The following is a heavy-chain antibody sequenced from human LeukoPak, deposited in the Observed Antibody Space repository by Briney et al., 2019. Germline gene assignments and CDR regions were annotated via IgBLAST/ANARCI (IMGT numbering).Heavy chain of an antibody. CDR1: GYTFTSYD. D-gene: IGHD6-13*01. J-gene: IGHJ5*02. V-gene: IGHV1-8*01. Sequence: ASVKVSCKASGYTFTSYDINWVRQATGQGLEWMGWMNPNSGNTGYAQKFQGRVTMTRNTSISTACMELSSLRSEDTAVYYCARGLGYSSSWYDWFDPWGQGTLVTVSS. CDR3: ARGLGYSSSWYDWFDP. CDR2: MNPNSGNT.